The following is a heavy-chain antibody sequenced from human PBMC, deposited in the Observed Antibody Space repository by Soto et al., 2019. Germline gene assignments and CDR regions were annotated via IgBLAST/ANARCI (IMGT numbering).Heavy chain of an antibody. CDR2: ITGNGGT. D-gene: IGHD3-22*01. Sequence: GGSLRLSCAASGFTFSIYAVSWVRQAPGKGLEWVSTITGNGGTSYADFVRGRFTISRDNSKNTLYLQMKSLRAEDTAVYYCAKDAPGSGWLSDYWGPG. V-gene: IGHV3-23*01. J-gene: IGHJ4*02. CDR3: AKDAPGSGWLSDY. CDR1: GFTFSIYA.